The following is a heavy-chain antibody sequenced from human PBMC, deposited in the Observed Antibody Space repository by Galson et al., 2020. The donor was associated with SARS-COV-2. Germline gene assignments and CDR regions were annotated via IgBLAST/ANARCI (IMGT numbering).Heavy chain of an antibody. Sequence: GGSLRLSCAASGFTFSSYWMNWVRQAPGKGLEWVANIKQDGREKYYVDSVKGRFTIPRDNAKNSLYLQMNSLGAEDTAVYYCARGVCSGGSCYSGVVDYWGQGTLVTVSS. CDR1: GFTFSSYW. CDR3: ARGVCSGGSCYSGVVDY. D-gene: IGHD2-15*01. J-gene: IGHJ4*02. CDR2: IKQDGREK. V-gene: IGHV3-7*03.